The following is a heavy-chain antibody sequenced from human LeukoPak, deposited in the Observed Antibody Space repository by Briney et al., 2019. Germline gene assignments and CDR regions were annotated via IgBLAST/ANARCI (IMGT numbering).Heavy chain of an antibody. D-gene: IGHD5-12*01. CDR2: IYYSGST. CDR3: ARGGIIVATNPKFDP. J-gene: IGHJ5*02. V-gene: IGHV4-39*07. Sequence: SETLSLTCTVSGGSISSSSYYWGWIRQPPGKGLEWIGSIYYSGSTYYNPSLKSRVTISVDTSRNQFSLKLSSVTAADTAVYYCARGGIIVATNPKFDPWGQGTLVTVSS. CDR1: GGSISSSSYY.